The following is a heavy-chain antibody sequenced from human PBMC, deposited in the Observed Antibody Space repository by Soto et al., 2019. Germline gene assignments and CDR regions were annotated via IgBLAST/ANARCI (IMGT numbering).Heavy chain of an antibody. V-gene: IGHV3-74*03. CDR1: GFTFSDSW. Sequence: EVQLVESGGGLVQPGGSLRLSCVASGFTFSDSWMHWVRQAPGKGLMWVSRISFDGTATTSADSVRGRFSISRDNAKNTLFLQMNHLRADDTAMNYCVRDRRLRGHPFDIWGQGTFVTVSS. CDR3: VRDRRLRGHPFDI. CDR2: ISFDGTAT. D-gene: IGHD2-21*02. J-gene: IGHJ3*02.